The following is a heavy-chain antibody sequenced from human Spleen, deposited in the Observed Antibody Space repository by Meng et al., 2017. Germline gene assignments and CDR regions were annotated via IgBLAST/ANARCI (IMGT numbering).Heavy chain of an antibody. CDR3: ASDRPITIFGVARYYLDY. D-gene: IGHD3-3*01. CDR2: IFYSGST. V-gene: IGHV4-30-4*01. CDR1: GGSMSSGNYY. J-gene: IGHJ4*02. Sequence: QVQLQESGPGLVEPSQTLSLTCTVSGGSMSSGNYYWSWIRQPPGKGLEWIGYIFYSGSTYYNPSLKSRVTISVDTSKNQFSLKLSSVTAADTAVYYCASDRPITIFGVARYYLDYWGQGTLVTVSS.